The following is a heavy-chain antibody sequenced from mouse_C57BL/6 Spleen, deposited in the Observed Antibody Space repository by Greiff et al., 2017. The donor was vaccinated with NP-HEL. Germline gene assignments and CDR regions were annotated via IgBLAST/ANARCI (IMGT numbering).Heavy chain of an antibody. V-gene: IGHV1-59*01. CDR1: GYTFTSYW. CDR3: ARHRDGYPWFAY. J-gene: IGHJ3*01. Sequence: QVQLQQSGAELVRPGTSVKLSCKASGYTFTSYWMHWVKQRPGQGLEWIGVIDPSDSYTNYNQKFKGKATLTVDTSSSTAYMQLSSLTSEDSAVYYCARHRDGYPWFAYWGQGTLVTVSA. CDR2: IDPSDSYT. D-gene: IGHD2-3*01.